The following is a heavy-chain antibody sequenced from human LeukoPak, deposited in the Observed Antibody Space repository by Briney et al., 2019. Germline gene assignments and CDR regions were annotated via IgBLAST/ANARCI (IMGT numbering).Heavy chain of an antibody. D-gene: IGHD3-3*01. V-gene: IGHV4-59*01. CDR3: ARDFEVGEGFASSALTFDI. Sequence: SETLSLTCTVSGGSIRSDDWNGVWQAPGKGLEWIGYIFYSGNSKYNPSLRSRVSISVDKSKNQISLKLNSVTAADTAVYSCARDFEVGEGFASSALTFDIWGQGTLVTVSS. J-gene: IGHJ3*02. CDR2: IFYSGNS. CDR1: GGSIRSDD.